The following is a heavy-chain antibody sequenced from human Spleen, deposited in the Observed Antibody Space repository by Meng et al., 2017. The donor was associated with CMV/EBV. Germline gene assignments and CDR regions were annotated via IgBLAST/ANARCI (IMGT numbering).Heavy chain of an antibody. V-gene: IGHV4-34*01. CDR3: RITIFGLITPDAFDI. Sequence: YGASFSDYYWSWVRQPPGEGLEWIGEISHSGNTNYNPSLKSRVTISEDTSKRQFSLKLTSVTAADTAVYYCRITIFGLITPDAFDIWGRGTMVTVSS. CDR1: GASFSDYY. J-gene: IGHJ3*02. D-gene: IGHD3/OR15-3a*01. CDR2: ISHSGNT.